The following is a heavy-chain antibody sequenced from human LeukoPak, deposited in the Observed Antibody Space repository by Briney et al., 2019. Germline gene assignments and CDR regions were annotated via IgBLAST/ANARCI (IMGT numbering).Heavy chain of an antibody. J-gene: IGHJ4*02. D-gene: IGHD3/OR15-3a*01. Sequence: GGSLRLSCAVSGLTFSDNSMNWVRQTPGKGLEWISYISSSGSIIYNADSVKGRFTISRDNAKNSLYLQMNSLKAEDTAVYYCARGHAMVFGNFDYWGQGTLVTVSS. CDR3: ARGHAMVFGNFDY. CDR1: GLTFSDNS. CDR2: ISSSGSII. V-gene: IGHV3-48*01.